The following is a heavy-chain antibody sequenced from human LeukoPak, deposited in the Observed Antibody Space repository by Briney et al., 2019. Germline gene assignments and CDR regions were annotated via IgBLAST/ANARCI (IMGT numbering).Heavy chain of an antibody. Sequence: GRSLRLSCAASGFTFSSYDMNWVRQAPGKGLEWVAVIWYDGSNKYYADSVKGRFTISRDTSKNTLYLQMNSLRSEDTAVYYCARESVGAFDYWGQGTLVTVSS. CDR3: ARESVGAFDY. D-gene: IGHD1-26*01. V-gene: IGHV3-33*01. CDR2: IWYDGSNK. J-gene: IGHJ4*02. CDR1: GFTFSSYD.